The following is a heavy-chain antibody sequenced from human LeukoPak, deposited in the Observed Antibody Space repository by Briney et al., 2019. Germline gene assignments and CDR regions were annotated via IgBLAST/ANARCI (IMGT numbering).Heavy chain of an antibody. D-gene: IGHD6-19*01. CDR1: GGTFSSYA. CDR2: IIPILGIA. J-gene: IGHJ4*02. CDR3: ARGPPVAGTSNFDY. V-gene: IGHV1-69*04. Sequence: SVKVSCKASGGTFSSYAISWVRQAPGQGLEWMGRIIPILGIANYAQKFQGRVTITADKSTSTAYMELSSLRSEDTAVYYCARGPPVAGTSNFDYWGQGTLVTVSS.